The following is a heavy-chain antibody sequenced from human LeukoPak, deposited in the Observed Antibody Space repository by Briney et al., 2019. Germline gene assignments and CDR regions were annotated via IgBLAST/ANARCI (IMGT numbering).Heavy chain of an antibody. CDR2: IYYSGST. Sequence: SGTLSLTCTVSGGSISSYYWSWIRQPPGKGLEWIGYIYYSGSTNYNPSLKSRVTISVDTSKNQFSLKLSSVAAADTAVYYCARDHLRQQLGNNWFDPWGQGTLVTVSS. CDR1: GGSISSYY. D-gene: IGHD6-13*01. V-gene: IGHV4-59*01. CDR3: ARDHLRQQLGNNWFDP. J-gene: IGHJ5*02.